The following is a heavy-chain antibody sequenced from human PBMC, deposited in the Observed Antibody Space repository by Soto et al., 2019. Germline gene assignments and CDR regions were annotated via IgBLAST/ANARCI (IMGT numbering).Heavy chain of an antibody. CDR2: ISYDGSNK. Sequence: GGSLRLSCAASGFTFSSYAMHWVRQAPGKGLEWVAVISYDGSNKYYADSVKGRFTISRDNSKNTLYLQMNSLRAEDTAVYYCARDTFPYKYDSSTTPGDYWGQGTLVTVSS. CDR1: GFTFSSYA. V-gene: IGHV3-30-3*01. CDR3: ARDTFPYKYDSSTTPGDY. J-gene: IGHJ4*02. D-gene: IGHD3-22*01.